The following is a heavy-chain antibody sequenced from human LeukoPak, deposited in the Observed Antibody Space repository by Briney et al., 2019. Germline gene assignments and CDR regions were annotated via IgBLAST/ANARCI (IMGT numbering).Heavy chain of an antibody. D-gene: IGHD2-2*01. V-gene: IGHV3-20*04. Sequence: PGGSLRLSCAASGFTFDDYGMSWVRQAPGKGLEWVSGINWNGGSTGYADSVKGRFTISRDNAKNSLYLQMNSLRAEDTALYYCARDYCSSTSFGSYYGMHVWGQGTTVTVSS. CDR1: GFTFDDYG. J-gene: IGHJ6*02. CDR2: INWNGGST. CDR3: ARDYCSSTSFGSYYGMHV.